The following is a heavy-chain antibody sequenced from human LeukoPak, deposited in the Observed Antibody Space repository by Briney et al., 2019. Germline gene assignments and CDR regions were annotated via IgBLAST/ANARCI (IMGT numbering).Heavy chain of an antibody. CDR2: INHSGST. CDR1: GFTFSDHY. V-gene: IGHV4-34*01. CDR3: ARGPGITIFGVVSGMDV. D-gene: IGHD3-3*01. J-gene: IGHJ6*02. Sequence: GSLRLSCAASGFTFSDHYMDWVRQPPGKGLEWIGEINHSGSTNYNPSLKSRVTISVDTSKNQFSLKLSSVTAADTAVYYCARGPGITIFGVVSGMDVWGQGTTVTVSS.